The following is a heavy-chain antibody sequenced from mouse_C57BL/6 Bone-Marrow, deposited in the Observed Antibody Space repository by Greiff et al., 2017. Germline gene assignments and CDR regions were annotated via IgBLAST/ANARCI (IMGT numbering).Heavy chain of an antibody. V-gene: IGHV1-59*01. CDR3: ARKRYGSSYCDV. CDR1: GYTFTSYW. CDR2: IDPSDSYT. J-gene: IGHJ1*03. Sequence: VQLQQPGAELVRPGTSVKLSCKASGYTFTSYWMHWVKQMPGQGLEWIGVIDPSDSYTNYNQKFKGKATLTVDTSSSTAYMQLSSLTSEDSAVYCCARKRYGSSYCDVWGTGTTVTVSS. D-gene: IGHD1-1*01.